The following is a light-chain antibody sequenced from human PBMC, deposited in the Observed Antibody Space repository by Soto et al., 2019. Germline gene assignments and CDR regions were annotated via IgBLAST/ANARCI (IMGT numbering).Light chain of an antibody. Sequence: DILMTQSPATLSVSPGERATLSCRASQSVGSNLAWYQHKPGQAPRLLIYGASTRATGVPARFSGSGSGTEFTLTISSLQSEDFAVYYCQRYDNWTFGQVSTVELK. V-gene: IGKV3-15*01. CDR3: QRYDNWT. CDR2: GAS. CDR1: QSVGSN. J-gene: IGKJ1*01.